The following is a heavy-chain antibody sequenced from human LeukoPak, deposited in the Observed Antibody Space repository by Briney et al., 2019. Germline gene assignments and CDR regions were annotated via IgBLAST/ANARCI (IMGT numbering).Heavy chain of an antibody. CDR1: GGSFSGYY. Sequence: SETLSLTCAVYGGSFSGYYWSWIRQPPGKGLEWIGEINHSGSTNYNPSLKSRVTISVDTSKNQFSLKLSSVTAADTHVYYCARAGILTGYYTKYYYYYGMDVWGQGTTVTVSS. CDR2: INHSGST. J-gene: IGHJ6*02. D-gene: IGHD3-9*01. CDR3: ARAGILTGYYTKYYYYYGMDV. V-gene: IGHV4-34*01.